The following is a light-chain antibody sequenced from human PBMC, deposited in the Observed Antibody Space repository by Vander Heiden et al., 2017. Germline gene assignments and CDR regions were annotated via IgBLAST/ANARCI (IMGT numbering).Light chain of an antibody. V-gene: IGLV1-40*01. CDR1: SSNNGAGYD. J-gene: IGLJ2*01. CDR3: QSYDSSLSGSGV. Sequence: QSVLTQPPSVSRAPRPRAPIICSGSSSNNGAGYDVHGYQQLPGTAPKHLIYGNSNRPSGVPDRFSGSKSGTSASLAITGLQAEDEADYYCQSYDSSLSGSGVFGGGTKLTVL. CDR2: GNS.